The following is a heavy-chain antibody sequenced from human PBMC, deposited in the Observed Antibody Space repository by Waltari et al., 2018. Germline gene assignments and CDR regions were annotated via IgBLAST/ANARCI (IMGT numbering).Heavy chain of an antibody. D-gene: IGHD3-10*01. CDR1: GGTFSSYA. J-gene: IGHJ5*02. CDR3: ARGKNYYGSGSYYPSPRWFDP. CDR2: IIPIFGTA. Sequence: QVQLVQSGAEVKKPGSSVKVSCKASGGTFSSYAISWVRPATGQGLEWMGGIIPIFGTANYAQKFQGRVTITTDESTSTAYMELSSLRSEDTAVYYCARGKNYYGSGSYYPSPRWFDPWVQGTLVTVSS. V-gene: IGHV1-69*05.